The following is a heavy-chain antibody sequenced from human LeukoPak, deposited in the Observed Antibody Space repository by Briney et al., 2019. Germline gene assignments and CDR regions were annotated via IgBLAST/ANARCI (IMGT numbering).Heavy chain of an antibody. V-gene: IGHV1-18*01. J-gene: IGHJ4*02. CDR2: ISSNSDNT. CDR1: GYTFTSYG. Sequence: GASVNISCKATGYTFTSYGISWVRQAPGHRLEWIGWISSNSDNTNYAQKLQGRVTITTDTSTSTAYMELRSLRSDDTALYFCARDWGYIKVIADYWGQGTLVTVSS. CDR3: ARDWGYIKVIADY. D-gene: IGHD5-12*01.